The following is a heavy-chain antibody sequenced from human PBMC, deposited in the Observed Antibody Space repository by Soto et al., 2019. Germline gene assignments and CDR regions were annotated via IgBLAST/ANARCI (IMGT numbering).Heavy chain of an antibody. J-gene: IGHJ4*02. CDR3: ARMNGSGSYWWLDY. Sequence: GGSLRLSCAASGFTFDDYGMSWVRQAPGKGLEWVSGINWNGGSTGYADSVKGRFTISRDNAKNSLYLQMNSLRAEDTALYYCARMNGSGSYWWLDYWGQGTLVTVSS. V-gene: IGHV3-20*04. D-gene: IGHD3-10*01. CDR2: INWNGGST. CDR1: GFTFDDYG.